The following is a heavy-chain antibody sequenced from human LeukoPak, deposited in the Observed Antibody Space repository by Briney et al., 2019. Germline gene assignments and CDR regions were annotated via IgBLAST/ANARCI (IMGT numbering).Heavy chain of an antibody. CDR2: MNPNSGDT. CDR3: ARAFGELSSFDY. V-gene: IGHV1-8*01. D-gene: IGHD3-10*01. Sequence: ASVKVSCKASGYTFTSYDINWVRQATGQGLEWMGWMNPNSGDTGYAQNFQGRVTMTRNTSISTAYMEVSSLRSDDTAVYYCARAFGELSSFDYWGQGTLVTVSS. J-gene: IGHJ4*02. CDR1: GYTFTSYD.